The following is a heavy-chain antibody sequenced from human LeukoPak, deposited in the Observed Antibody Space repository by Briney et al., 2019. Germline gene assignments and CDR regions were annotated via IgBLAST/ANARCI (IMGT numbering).Heavy chain of an antibody. J-gene: IGHJ5*02. V-gene: IGHV3-23*01. D-gene: IGHD2-2*01. Sequence: GGSLRLSCAASGFTFSSYAMSWVRHAPGEGLEWVSAISDSGGTTYYADSVKGRFTISRDNSKNTLYLQMNSLRGEDTAVYNCAKLTRGYCSSTACPNWFDPWGQGTLVTVSS. CDR2: ISDSGGTT. CDR1: GFTFSSYA. CDR3: AKLTRGYCSSTACPNWFDP.